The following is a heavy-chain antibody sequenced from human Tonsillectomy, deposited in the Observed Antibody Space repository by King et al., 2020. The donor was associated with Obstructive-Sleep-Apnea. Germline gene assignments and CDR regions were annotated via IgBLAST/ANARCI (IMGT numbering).Heavy chain of an antibody. CDR1: GFTFSSYD. Sequence: VQLVESGGGLVQPGGSLRLSCAASGFTFSSYDMHCVRQATGKGLECVSAIGTAGDTYYPGSVKGRFTISRENAKNSLYLQMNSLRAGDTAVYYCARARGGYSGYDYSYYFDYWGQGTLVTVSS. CDR3: ARARGGYSGYDYSYYFDY. V-gene: IGHV3-13*01. CDR2: IGTAGDT. D-gene: IGHD5-12*01. J-gene: IGHJ4*02.